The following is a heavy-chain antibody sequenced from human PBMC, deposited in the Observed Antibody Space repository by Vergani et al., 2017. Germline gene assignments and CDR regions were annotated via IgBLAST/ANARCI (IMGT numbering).Heavy chain of an antibody. CDR2: INHSGST. CDR3: ARVWRVDTIWFDP. V-gene: IGHV4-34*01. J-gene: IGHJ5*02. Sequence: QVQLQQWGAGLLKPSETLSLTCAVYGGSFSGYYWSWNRQPPGKGLEWIGEINHSGSTNYNPSLKSRVTISVDTSKNQFSLKLSSVTAADTAVYYCARVWRVDTIWFDPWGQGTLVTVSS. CDR1: GGSFSGYY. D-gene: IGHD5-18*01.